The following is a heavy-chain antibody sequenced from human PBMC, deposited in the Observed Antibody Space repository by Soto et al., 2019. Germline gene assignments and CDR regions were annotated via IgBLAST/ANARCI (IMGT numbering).Heavy chain of an antibody. CDR3: ARIGVAAAIGTFGMDV. CDR2: ISSSSIYI. J-gene: IGHJ6*02. CDR1: GFSFSSYS. Sequence: EVQVVESGGGLVKPGGSLRLSCAASGFSFSSYSMNWAARAPGKGLDWFSAISSSSIYIYYGDSVKGRFTVSRDNAKNSLYLQMNSLRAEDTAVYYCARIGVAAAIGTFGMDVWGQGTTVTVSS. V-gene: IGHV3-21*01. D-gene: IGHD2-2*01.